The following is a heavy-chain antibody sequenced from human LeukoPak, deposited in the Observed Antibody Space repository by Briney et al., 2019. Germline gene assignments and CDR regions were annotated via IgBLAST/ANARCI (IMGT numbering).Heavy chain of an antibody. J-gene: IGHJ4*02. D-gene: IGHD3-3*01. CDR2: IYYSGST. V-gene: IGHV4-31*03. CDR3: ARGGVVAAIDY. Sequence: SETLSLTCTVSGGSISSGGYYWSWIRQHPGKGLEWNGYIYYSGSTYYNPSLKSRVTISVDTSKNQFSLKLSSVIAADTAVYYCARGGVVAAIDYWGQGTLVTVSS. CDR1: GGSISSGGYY.